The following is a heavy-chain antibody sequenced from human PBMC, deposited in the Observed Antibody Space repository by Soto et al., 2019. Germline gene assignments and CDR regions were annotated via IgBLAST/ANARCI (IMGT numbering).Heavy chain of an antibody. Sequence: SETLSITCTVSCGSISSYYWSWIWQPQGKGLEWIGYIYYSGSTNYNPSLKSRVTISVDTSKNQFSLKLSSVTAADTAVYYCARVKNYYDSSGYPYNWFDPWGQGPLVTVSS. CDR1: CGSISSYY. CDR3: ARVKNYYDSSGYPYNWFDP. D-gene: IGHD3-22*01. CDR2: IYYSGST. J-gene: IGHJ5*02. V-gene: IGHV4-59*01.